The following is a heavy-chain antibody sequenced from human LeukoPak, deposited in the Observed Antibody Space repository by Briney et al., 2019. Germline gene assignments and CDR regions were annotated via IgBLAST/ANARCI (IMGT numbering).Heavy chain of an antibody. CDR3: ARALNGYDFWSGYSNWFDP. CDR2: IIPIFGTA. D-gene: IGHD3-3*01. CDR1: GGTFSSYA. V-gene: IGHV1-69*05. J-gene: IGHJ5*02. Sequence: ASVKVSCKASGGTFSSYAISWVRQAPGQGLEWMGGIIPIFGTANYAQKFQGRVTITTDESTSTAYMELSSLRSEDTAVYYCARALNGYDFWSGYSNWFDPWGQGTLVTVSS.